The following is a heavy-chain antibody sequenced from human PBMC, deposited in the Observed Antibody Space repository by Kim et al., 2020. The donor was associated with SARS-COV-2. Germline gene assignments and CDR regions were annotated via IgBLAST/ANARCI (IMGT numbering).Heavy chain of an antibody. Sequence: SETLSLTCTVSGGSISSYYWSWIRQPPGKGLEWIGYVFYSGSTNYNPSLKSRVTISVHTSKNQFSLKLGSVTVADTAVYYCARCDAWEGMDVWGQGTTVIVSS. V-gene: IGHV4-59*13. J-gene: IGHJ6*02. CDR3: ARCDAWEGMDV. CDR1: GGSISSYY. D-gene: IGHD1-26*01. CDR2: VFYSGST.